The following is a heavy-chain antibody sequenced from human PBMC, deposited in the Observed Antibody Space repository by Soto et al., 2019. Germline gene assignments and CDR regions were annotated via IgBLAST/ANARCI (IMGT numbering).Heavy chain of an antibody. D-gene: IGHD3-10*01. CDR2: IIPIFGTA. Sequence: QVPLVQSGAEVKKPGSSVKVSCKASGGTFSSYAISWVRQAPGQGLEWMGGIIPIFGTANYAQKFQGRVTITADESTSTAYMELSSLRSEDTAVYYCARDRVRGVITLFYYYYYGMDVWGQGTTVTVSS. CDR1: GGTFSSYA. J-gene: IGHJ6*02. V-gene: IGHV1-69*01. CDR3: ARDRVRGVITLFYYYYYGMDV.